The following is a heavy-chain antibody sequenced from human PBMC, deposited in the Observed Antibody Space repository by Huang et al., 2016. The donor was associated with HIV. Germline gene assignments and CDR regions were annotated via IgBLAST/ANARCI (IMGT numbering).Heavy chain of an antibody. D-gene: IGHD3-10*01. CDR1: GGSLSGYY. CDR3: ARDATKNPRGWFDP. V-gene: IGHV4-34*02. Sequence: QVHLQQWGAGLLKSAETLSLTCAVYGGSLSGYYWGWLRQTPGKGLEWIGEINHLGRPNYNPSLKSRVSISMDGSKKQFSLKLRSISDADTAVYFCARDATKNPRGWFDPWGQGTLVTVSS. J-gene: IGHJ5*02. CDR2: INHLGRP.